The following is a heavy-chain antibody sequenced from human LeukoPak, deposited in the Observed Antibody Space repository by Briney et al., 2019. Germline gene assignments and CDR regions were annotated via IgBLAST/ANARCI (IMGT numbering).Heavy chain of an antibody. Sequence: GASVKVSCKASGGTFSSYAISWVRQAPGQGLEWMGGIIPIFGTANYAQKFQGRVTITADESTSTAYMELSSLRSEDTAVYYCARAGFIAAVPALSGMDVWGQGTTVTASS. D-gene: IGHD6-13*01. CDR2: IIPIFGTA. V-gene: IGHV1-69*13. CDR3: ARAGFIAAVPALSGMDV. CDR1: GGTFSSYA. J-gene: IGHJ6*02.